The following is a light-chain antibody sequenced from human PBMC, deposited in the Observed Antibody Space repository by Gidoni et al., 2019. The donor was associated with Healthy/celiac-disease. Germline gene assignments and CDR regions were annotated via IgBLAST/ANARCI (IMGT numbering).Light chain of an antibody. CDR1: QSVSSSY. V-gene: IGKV3-20*01. CDR2: GAS. J-gene: IGKJ1*01. CDR3: QQYGSSSCT. Sequence: IVLTQSPGTLSLSPGERATLSCRASQSVSSSYLAWYQQKPGQAPRLLIYGASSRATGIPDRFSGSGSGTDFTLNISRLEPEDFAVYYCQQYGSSSCTFGQGTKVEIK.